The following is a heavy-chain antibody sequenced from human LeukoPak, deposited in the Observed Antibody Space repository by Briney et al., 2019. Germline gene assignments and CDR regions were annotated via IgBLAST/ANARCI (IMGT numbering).Heavy chain of an antibody. CDR1: GGSISSYY. V-gene: IGHV4-59*01. J-gene: IGHJ4*02. Sequence: SETLSLTCTVSGGSISSYYWSWIRQPPGKGLEWIGYIYYSGSTNYNPSLKSRVTISVDTSKNQFSLKLSSVTAADTVVYYYARDGVDCGGDCYTHYFDYWGQGTLVTVSS. CDR2: IYYSGST. CDR3: ARDGVDCGGDCYTHYFDY. D-gene: IGHD2-21*02.